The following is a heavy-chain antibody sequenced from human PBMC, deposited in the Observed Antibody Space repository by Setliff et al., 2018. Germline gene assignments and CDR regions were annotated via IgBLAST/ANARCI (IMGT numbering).Heavy chain of an antibody. D-gene: IGHD2-15*01. CDR2: INGDGADT. V-gene: IGHV3-23*01. CDR1: TLTFTYA. Sequence: GESLKISCAASTLTFTYAMSWVRQTPGKGLEWIASINGDGADTYYAASMKGRFTISRDNSKRTLYLQMSSLRADDTAVYYCAKDWWGPPESFDVWGQGTAVTVSS. CDR3: AKDWWGPPESFDV. J-gene: IGHJ3*01.